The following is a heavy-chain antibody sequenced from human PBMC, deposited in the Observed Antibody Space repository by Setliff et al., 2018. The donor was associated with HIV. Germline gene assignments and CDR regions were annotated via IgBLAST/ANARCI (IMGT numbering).Heavy chain of an antibody. D-gene: IGHD3-3*01. J-gene: IGHJ6*03. CDR2: IYYSGST. CDR3: ARHVVVFGVVIIVDYYMDV. V-gene: IGHV4-39*01. CDR1: GYSISSSNYY. Sequence: SETLSLTCTVSGYSISSSNYYWGWIRQPPGKGLEWIGSIYYSGSTYYNPSLKSRVTISVDTSKNQFSLKLSSVTAADTAVYYCARHVVVFGVVIIVDYYMDVWGKGTTVTVSS.